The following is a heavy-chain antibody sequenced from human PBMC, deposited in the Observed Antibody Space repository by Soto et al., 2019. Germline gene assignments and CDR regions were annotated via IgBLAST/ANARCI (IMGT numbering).Heavy chain of an antibody. D-gene: IGHD1-7*01. CDR2: LNPSDDTT. CDR3: ARDHIGTTNNYSWRCVAP. J-gene: IGHJ5*02. CDR1: GYTFTRHW. Sequence: GASVKVSCNASGYTFTRHWMHWVRPAPGQGREWMGILNPSDDTTSSAQKFQGRVTMTRDTSTSTVYMERTILRSADTAIYYCARDHIGTTNNYSWRCVAPAGQGTLVPVPS. V-gene: IGHV1-46*01.